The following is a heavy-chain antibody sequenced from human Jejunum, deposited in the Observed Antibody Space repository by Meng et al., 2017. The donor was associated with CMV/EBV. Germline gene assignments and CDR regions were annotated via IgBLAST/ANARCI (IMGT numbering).Heavy chain of an antibody. J-gene: IGHJ4*02. CDR3: VKDLGHSSRLDS. CDR1: GFIFSPYG. V-gene: IGHV3-30*02. CDR2: ILNDGTDT. Sequence: VWVGGYGEGVVKPGGHLRLSCAASGFIFSPYGRHWVRQIPGKGLEWVAFILNDGTDTYIADSVKGRFTMSRDNSKSTLYLQMNSLRTDDTAIYYCVKDLGHSSRLDSWGQGTLVTVSS. D-gene: IGHD6-19*01.